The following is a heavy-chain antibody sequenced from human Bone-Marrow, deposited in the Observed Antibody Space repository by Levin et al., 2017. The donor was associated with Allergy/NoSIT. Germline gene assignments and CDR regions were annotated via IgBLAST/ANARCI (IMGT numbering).Heavy chain of an antibody. CDR2: IYSDGST. Sequence: QPGGSLRLSCAASGFTVSSNYMTWVRQAPGKGLDWVSVIYSDGSTYYTDSVKGRFTISRDNSKNTVYLQMNTLRAEDTAVYYCARERGSYSGSYLWFDPWGQGTLVTVSS. CDR3: ARERGSYSGSYLWFDP. D-gene: IGHD1-26*01. CDR1: GFTVSSNY. V-gene: IGHV3-53*01. J-gene: IGHJ5*02.